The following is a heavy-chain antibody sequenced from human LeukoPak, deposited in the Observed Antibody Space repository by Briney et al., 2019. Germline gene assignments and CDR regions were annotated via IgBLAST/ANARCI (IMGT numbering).Heavy chain of an antibody. Sequence: SETLSLTCTVSGGSISSYYWSWIRQPPGKGLEWIGYIYYSGSTNYNPSLKSRVTISVDTSKNQFSLKLSSVTAADTAVYYCARNAGTKDYYYGMDVWGQGTTVIVSS. J-gene: IGHJ6*02. V-gene: IGHV4-59*01. CDR1: GGSISSYY. CDR2: IYYSGST. CDR3: ARNAGTKDYYYGMDV. D-gene: IGHD2-2*01.